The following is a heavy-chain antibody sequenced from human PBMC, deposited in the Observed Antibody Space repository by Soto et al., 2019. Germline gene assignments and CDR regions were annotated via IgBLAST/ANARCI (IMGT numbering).Heavy chain of an antibody. CDR2: IYYSGST. CDR1: GGSVRRGSYY. CDR3: ARDGRRGYCGYDFWYFDY. J-gene: IGHJ4*02. D-gene: IGHD5-12*01. Sequence: SETLSLTCTVSGGSVRRGSYYWSWTRHPPGKGLEWIGYIYYSGSTNYNPSLKSRVTISVDTSKNQFSLKLSSVTAADTAVYYCARDGRRGYCGYDFWYFDYWGQGTLVTVPS. V-gene: IGHV4-61*01.